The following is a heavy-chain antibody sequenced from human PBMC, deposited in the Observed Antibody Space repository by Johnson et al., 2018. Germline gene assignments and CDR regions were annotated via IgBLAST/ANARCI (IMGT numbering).Heavy chain of an antibody. CDR1: GGTFSSYA. V-gene: IGHV1-69*12. Sequence: QVQLVQSGAEVKKPGSSVKVSCKASGGTFSSYAISWVRQAPGQGLEWMGGIIPIFGTANYAQKFQGRVTITADESTSTAYMELNSLRAEDTAVYYCAKDGADYGGNSVPADDAFDIWGQGTMVTVSS. J-gene: IGHJ3*02. CDR3: AKDGADYGGNSVPADDAFDI. D-gene: IGHD4-23*01. CDR2: IIPIFGTA.